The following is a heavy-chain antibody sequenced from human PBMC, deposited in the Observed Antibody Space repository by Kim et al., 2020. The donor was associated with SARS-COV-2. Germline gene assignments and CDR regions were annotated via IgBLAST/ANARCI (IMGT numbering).Heavy chain of an antibody. Sequence: GGSLRLSCAASGFTFSSYGMHWVRQAPGKGLEWVAVISYDGSNKYYADSVKGRFTISRDNSKNTLYLQMNSLRAEDTAVYYWARESTYGDYGNGMDVWGQGTTVTVSS. V-gene: IGHV3-33*05. CDR2: ISYDGSNK. J-gene: IGHJ6*02. CDR1: GFTFSSYG. CDR3: ARESTYGDYGNGMDV. D-gene: IGHD4-17*01.